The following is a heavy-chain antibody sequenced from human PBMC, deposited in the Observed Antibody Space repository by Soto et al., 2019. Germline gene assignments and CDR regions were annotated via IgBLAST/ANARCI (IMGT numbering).Heavy chain of an antibody. Sequence: SETLSLTCTVSGGSISSDYWSWIRQPPGKGLEWIGYIYYSGSTNYNPSLKSRVTISVDTSKNQFSLKLSSVTAADTAVYYCARGDDYGDYHDAFDIWGQGIMVTVSS. CDR2: IYYSGST. V-gene: IGHV4-59*01. J-gene: IGHJ3*02. CDR3: ARGDDYGDYHDAFDI. CDR1: GGSISSDY. D-gene: IGHD4-17*01.